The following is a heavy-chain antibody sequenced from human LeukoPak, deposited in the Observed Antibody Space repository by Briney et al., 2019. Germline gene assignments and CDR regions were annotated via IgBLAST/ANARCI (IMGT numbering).Heavy chain of an antibody. J-gene: IGHJ4*02. CDR2: ISSSSSTI. CDR1: GFTFSGYS. Sequence: GGSLRLSCAASGFTFSGYSMNWVRQAPGKGLEWVSYISSSSSTIYYADSVKGRFTISRDNAKNTVYVHMNSLRDEDTAVYYCARGGRYAYLLDYWGQGTLVTVSS. D-gene: IGHD3-16*01. CDR3: ARGGRYAYLLDY. V-gene: IGHV3-48*02.